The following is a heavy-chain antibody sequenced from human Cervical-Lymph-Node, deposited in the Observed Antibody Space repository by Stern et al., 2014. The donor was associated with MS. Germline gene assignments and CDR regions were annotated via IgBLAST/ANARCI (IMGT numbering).Heavy chain of an antibody. CDR1: GYTFTNYY. CDR3: TRAVGAVGRE. Sequence: QMQLVQSGPEVKKPGASVMVSCKTSGYTFTNYYIHWVRQAPGQGLEWMGIINPNGSVTASAQKFQGRLTMTRDTSTTTVYMRLITLTSEDTAMYYCTRAVGAVGREWGQGTLVFVSS. J-gene: IGHJ4*02. V-gene: IGHV1-46*01. D-gene: IGHD3-16*01. CDR2: INPNGSVT.